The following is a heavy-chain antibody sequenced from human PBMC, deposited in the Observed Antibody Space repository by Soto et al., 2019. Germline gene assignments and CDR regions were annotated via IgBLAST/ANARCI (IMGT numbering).Heavy chain of an antibody. D-gene: IGHD2-21*02. CDR3: ARHCGGDCSANWFDP. V-gene: IGHV4-38-2*01. CDR2: IYHSGST. Sequence: LSLTCAVSGYSISSGYYWGWIRQPPGKGLEWIGSIYHSGSTYYNPSLKSRVTISVDTSKNQFPLKLSSVTAADTAMYYCARHCGGDCSANWFDPWGQGTLVTVSS. CDR1: GYSISSGYY. J-gene: IGHJ5*02.